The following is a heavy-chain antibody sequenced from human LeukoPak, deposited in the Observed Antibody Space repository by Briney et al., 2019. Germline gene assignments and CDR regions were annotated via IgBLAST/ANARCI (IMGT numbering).Heavy chain of an antibody. CDR1: GGTFSGYN. V-gene: IGHV4-59*01. CDR2: IYYSGST. CDR3: ARLGGSSWYYYYYYMDV. Sequence: SETLSLTCAVYGGTFSGYNWNWIRQPPGKGLEWIGYIYYSGSTNYNPSLKSRVTISVDTSKNQFSLKLSSVTAADTAVYYCARLGGSSWYYYYYYMDVWGKGTTVTISS. J-gene: IGHJ6*03. D-gene: IGHD6-13*01.